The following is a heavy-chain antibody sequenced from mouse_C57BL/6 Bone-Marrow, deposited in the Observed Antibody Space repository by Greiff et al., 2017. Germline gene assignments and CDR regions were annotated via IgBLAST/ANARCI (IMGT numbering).Heavy chain of an antibody. Sequence: QVQLKQSGAELVKPGASVKISCKASGYAFSSYWMNWVKQRPGKGLEWIGQIYPGDGDTNYNGKFKGKATLTADKSSSTAYMQLSSLTSEDSAVYFGARERNYGNYVNAMDYWGQGTSVTVSS. CDR1: GYAFSSYW. V-gene: IGHV1-80*01. CDR2: IYPGDGDT. J-gene: IGHJ4*01. D-gene: IGHD2-1*01. CDR3: ARERNYGNYVNAMDY.